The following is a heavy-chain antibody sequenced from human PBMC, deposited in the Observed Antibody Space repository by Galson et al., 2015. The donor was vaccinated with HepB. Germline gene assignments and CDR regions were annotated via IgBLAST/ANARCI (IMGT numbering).Heavy chain of an antibody. CDR3: ARHMAVAADGNDC. CDR2: IDPDDSYT. CDR1: GFRLTSYY. D-gene: IGHD6-13*01. V-gene: IGHV5-10-1*01. J-gene: IGHJ4*02. Sequence: QSGAEVKKPGESLKISCQASGFRLTSYYITWVRQMPGKGLEWMGRIDPDDSYTHYSPSFQGHVSFSADKSISTVYLQWSSLKASDTGMYYCARHMAVAADGNDCWGQGTLVTVSS.